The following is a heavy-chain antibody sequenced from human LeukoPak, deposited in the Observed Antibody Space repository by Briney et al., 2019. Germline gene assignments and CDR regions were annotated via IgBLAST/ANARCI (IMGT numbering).Heavy chain of an antibody. D-gene: IGHD2-2*01. CDR1: GYTLTEFS. CDR3: ATLYSKGRSSTSCRSIDY. V-gene: IGHV1-24*01. CDR2: FDPEDGET. Sequence: ASVKVSCKVSGYTLTEFSMHWVRQAPGKGLEWMGGFDPEDGETIYAQKFQGRVTMTEDTSTDTAYMELSSLRSEDTAVYYCATLYSKGRSSTSCRSIDYWGQGTLVTVSS. J-gene: IGHJ4*02.